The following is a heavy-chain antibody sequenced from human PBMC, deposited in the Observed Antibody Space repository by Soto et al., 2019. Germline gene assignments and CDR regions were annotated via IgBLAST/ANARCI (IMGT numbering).Heavy chain of an antibody. D-gene: IGHD3-22*01. J-gene: IGHJ4*02. Sequence: ASVKVSCKASGYTFTSYYIHWVRQAPGQGLEWMGWINPITGGTNYAPKFQGRVTMTRDTSITTAYMELSRLRSDDTAVYYCARNYYDSSDRDYLDYWGQGTPVTVSS. CDR2: INPITGGT. CDR3: ARNYYDSSDRDYLDY. CDR1: GYTFTSYY. V-gene: IGHV1-2*02.